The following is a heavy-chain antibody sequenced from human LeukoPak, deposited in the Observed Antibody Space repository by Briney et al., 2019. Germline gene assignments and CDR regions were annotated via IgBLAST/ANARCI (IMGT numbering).Heavy chain of an antibody. D-gene: IGHD4-17*01. CDR2: IYYSGST. CDR1: GGSVSSGSYY. Sequence: SETLSLTRTVSGGSVSSGSYYWSWIRQPPGKGLKWIGYIYYSGSTNYNPSLKSRVTISVDTSKNQFSLKLSSVTAADTAVYYCARVVTTGGFFDYWGQGTLVTVSS. CDR3: ARVVTTGGFFDY. V-gene: IGHV4-61*01. J-gene: IGHJ4*02.